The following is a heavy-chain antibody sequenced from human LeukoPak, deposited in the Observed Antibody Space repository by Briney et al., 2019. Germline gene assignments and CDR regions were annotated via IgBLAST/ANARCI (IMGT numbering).Heavy chain of an antibody. Sequence: ASVKVSCKASGYTFTGYYMHWVRQAPGQGLEWMGWINPNSGGTNYAQKFQGRVTMTRDTSISTAYMELSRLRSDDTAVYYCARAGVNYYYDSSGYSLPNWFDPWGQGTLVTVSS. V-gene: IGHV1-2*02. D-gene: IGHD3-22*01. CDR3: ARAGVNYYYDSSGYSLPNWFDP. CDR1: GYTFTGYY. CDR2: INPNSGGT. J-gene: IGHJ5*02.